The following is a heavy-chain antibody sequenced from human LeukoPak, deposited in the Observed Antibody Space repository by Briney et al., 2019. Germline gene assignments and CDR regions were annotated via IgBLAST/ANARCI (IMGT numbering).Heavy chain of an antibody. CDR2: ISSSGSTI. Sequence: GRSLRLSCAASGFTFSSYGMHWVRQAPGKGLEWVSYISSSGSTIYYADSVKGRFTISRDNAKNSLYLQMNSLRAEDTAVYYCARLFRVHAFDIWGQGTMVTVSS. V-gene: IGHV3-48*04. CDR3: ARLFRVHAFDI. J-gene: IGHJ3*02. D-gene: IGHD2-21*01. CDR1: GFTFSSYG.